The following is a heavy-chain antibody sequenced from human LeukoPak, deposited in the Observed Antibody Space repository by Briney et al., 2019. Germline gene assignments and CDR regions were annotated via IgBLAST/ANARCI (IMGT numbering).Heavy chain of an antibody. Sequence: SVKVSCKASGYTFTSYDISWVRQAPGQGLEWMGRIIPILGIANYAQKFQGRVTITADKSTSTAYMELSSLRSEDTAVYYCARDPSDIVVVPAAPDDYWGQGTLVTVSS. J-gene: IGHJ4*02. V-gene: IGHV1-69*04. CDR2: IIPILGIA. CDR1: GYTFTSYD. CDR3: ARDPSDIVVVPAAPDDY. D-gene: IGHD2-2*01.